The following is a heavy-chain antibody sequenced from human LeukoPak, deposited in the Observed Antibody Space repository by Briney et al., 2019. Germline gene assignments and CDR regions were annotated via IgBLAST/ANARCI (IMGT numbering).Heavy chain of an antibody. V-gene: IGHV1-8*03. D-gene: IGHD2-15*01. CDR2: MNPNSGNT. J-gene: IGHJ4*02. CDR1: GYTFTSYD. CDR3: AREGGRALSLPPYYFDY. Sequence: ASVKVSCKASGYTFTSYDINWVRQATGQGLEWMGWMNPNSGNTGYAQKFQGRVTITRNTSISTAYMELSSLRSEDTAVYYCAREGGRALSLPPYYFDYWGQGTLVTVSS.